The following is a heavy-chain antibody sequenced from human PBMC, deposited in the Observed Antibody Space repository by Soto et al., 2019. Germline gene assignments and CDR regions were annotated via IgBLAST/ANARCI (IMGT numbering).Heavy chain of an antibody. Sequence: EVQLVESGGGLVQPGRSLRLSCAASGFTFDDYAMHWVRQAPGKGMEWVSGISWNSGSIGYADSVKGRFTISRDNAKNSLYLQMNSLRAEYTALYYCAKTCSGGSCYSLHFQHWGQGTLVIVSS. CDR3: AKTCSGGSCYSLHFQH. J-gene: IGHJ1*01. V-gene: IGHV3-9*01. CDR1: GFTFDDYA. D-gene: IGHD2-15*01. CDR2: ISWNSGSI.